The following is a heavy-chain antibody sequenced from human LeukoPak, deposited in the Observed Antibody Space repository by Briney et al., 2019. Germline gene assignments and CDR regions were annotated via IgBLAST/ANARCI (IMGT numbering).Heavy chain of an antibody. CDR1: GFSVSTNY. CDR3: ARVIVGTTLDYFDY. D-gene: IGHD1-26*01. Sequence: GGSLRLSCAASGFSVSTNYMSWVRQAPGKGLEWVSIIYSGGDTFYADSVKGRFTISRDNSKNTLHLQMNSLRAEDTAVYYCARVIVGTTLDYFDYWGQGTPVTVSS. V-gene: IGHV3-53*01. J-gene: IGHJ4*02. CDR2: IYSGGDT.